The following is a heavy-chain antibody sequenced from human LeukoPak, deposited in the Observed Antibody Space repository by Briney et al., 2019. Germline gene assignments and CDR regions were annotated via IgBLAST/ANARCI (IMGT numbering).Heavy chain of an antibody. Sequence: SETLSLTCTVSGGSISSYYWSWIRQPAGKGLEWIGRIYTSGSTNYNPSLKSRVTMSVDTSKNQFSLKLSSVTAADTAVYYCARGEVVNWDYGPFYYGMDVWGQGTTVTVSS. V-gene: IGHV4-4*07. D-gene: IGHD1-7*01. J-gene: IGHJ6*02. CDR3: ARGEVVNWDYGPFYYGMDV. CDR2: IYTSGST. CDR1: GGSISSYY.